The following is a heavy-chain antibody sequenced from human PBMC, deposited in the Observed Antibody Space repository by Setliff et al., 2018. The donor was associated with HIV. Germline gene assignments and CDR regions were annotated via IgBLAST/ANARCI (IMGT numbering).Heavy chain of an antibody. CDR2: IYTSGST. CDR3: ARETYYYDNPQYYYYYMDV. CDR1: GGSISSGSYY. J-gene: IGHJ6*03. D-gene: IGHD3-22*01. Sequence: PSETLSLTCTVSGGSISSGSYYWSWIRQPAGKGLEWIGRIYTSGSTNYNPSLKSRVTISVDTSNNQFSLKLRSVTAADTAVYYCARETYYYDNPQYYYYYMDVWGKGTTVTVS. V-gene: IGHV4-61*02.